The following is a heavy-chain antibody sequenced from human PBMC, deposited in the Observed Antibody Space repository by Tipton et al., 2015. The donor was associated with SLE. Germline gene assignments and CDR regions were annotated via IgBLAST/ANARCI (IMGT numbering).Heavy chain of an antibody. J-gene: IGHJ3*02. CDR3: ARDRVTIFGVVDAFDI. Sequence: TLSLTCAVYGGSFSGYYWSWIRQPPGKGLEWIGYIYYSGSTYYNPSLKSRVTISVDTSKNQFSLKLSSVTAADTAVYYCARDRVTIFGVVDAFDIWGQGTMVTVSS. CDR2: IYYSGST. CDR1: GGSFSGYY. V-gene: IGHV4-34*01. D-gene: IGHD3-3*01.